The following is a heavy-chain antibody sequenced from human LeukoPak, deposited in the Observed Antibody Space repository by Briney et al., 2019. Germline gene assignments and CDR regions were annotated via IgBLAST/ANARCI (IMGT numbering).Heavy chain of an antibody. CDR3: ARGPPKYQLLVVWFDP. V-gene: IGHV4-39*01. CDR2: IYYSGST. J-gene: IGHJ5*02. Sequence: SETLSLTCTVSGGSISSSSHYWGWIRQPPGKGLEWIGSIYYSGSTYYNPSLKSRVTISIDMSKNQFSLKLSSVTAADTAVYYCARGPPKYQLLVVWFDPWGQGTLVTVSS. D-gene: IGHD2-2*01. CDR1: GGSISSSSHY.